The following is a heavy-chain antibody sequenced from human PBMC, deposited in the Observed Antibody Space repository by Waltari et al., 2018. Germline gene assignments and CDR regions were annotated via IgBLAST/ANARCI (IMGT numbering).Heavy chain of an antibody. Sequence: QVQLVQSGSEVNKPVASVKVSCKASGYVFIPYAFNWVPQAPGQGLQWMGWINTDTGHPTYAPGFTGRFVFSLDTSVTTTFLQISDLRAEDTAVYFCARDHTIYGDYSSDLWGQGALVTVSS. CDR1: GYVFIPYA. CDR2: INTDTGHP. D-gene: IGHD4-17*01. CDR3: ARDHTIYGDYSSDL. J-gene: IGHJ4*02. V-gene: IGHV7-4-1*02.